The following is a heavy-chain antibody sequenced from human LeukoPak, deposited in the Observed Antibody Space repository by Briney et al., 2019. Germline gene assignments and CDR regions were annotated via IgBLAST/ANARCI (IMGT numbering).Heavy chain of an antibody. CDR1: GFTFNTYS. CDR3: ANSLQLCPDY. Sequence: GGSLRLSCAASGFTFNTYSMNWVRQAPGKGLEWVSAISGSGGSTYYADSVKGRFTISRDNSKNTLYLQMNSLRAEDTAVYYCANSLQLCPDYWGQGTLVTVSS. D-gene: IGHD5-18*01. CDR2: ISGSGGST. V-gene: IGHV3-23*01. J-gene: IGHJ4*02.